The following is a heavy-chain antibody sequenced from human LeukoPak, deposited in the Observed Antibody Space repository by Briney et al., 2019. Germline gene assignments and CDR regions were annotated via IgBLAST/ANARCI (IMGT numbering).Heavy chain of an antibody. CDR3: ARAGDIVVDAFDI. Sequence: ASVKVSCKASGYTFTGYYMHWVRQAPGQGLEWMGWINPNSGGTNYAQKFQGWVTMTWDTSISTAYMELSRLRSDDTAVYYCARAGDIVVDAFDIWGQGTMVTVSS. V-gene: IGHV1-2*04. D-gene: IGHD2-15*01. CDR1: GYTFTGYY. CDR2: INPNSGGT. J-gene: IGHJ3*02.